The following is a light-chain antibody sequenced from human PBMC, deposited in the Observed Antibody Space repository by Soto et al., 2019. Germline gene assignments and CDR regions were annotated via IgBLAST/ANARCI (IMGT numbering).Light chain of an antibody. J-gene: IGLJ2*01. CDR1: SSDFGSYNL. CDR3: CSYAGSSTPQVV. Sequence: QSALTQPASVSGSPGQSITISCTGTSSDFGSYNLVSWYQQHPGKAPKLMIYEGSKRPSGVSNSSSGSKSGNTASLTISGLQAEDEADYYCCSYAGSSTPQVVFGGGTKLTVL. V-gene: IGLV2-23*01. CDR2: EGS.